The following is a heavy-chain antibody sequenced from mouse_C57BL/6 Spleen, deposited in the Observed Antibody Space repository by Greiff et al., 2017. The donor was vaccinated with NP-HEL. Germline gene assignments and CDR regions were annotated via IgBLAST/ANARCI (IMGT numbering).Heavy chain of an antibody. CDR1: GYAFTNYL. D-gene: IGHD3-2*02. V-gene: IGHV1-54*01. CDR2: INPGSGGT. Sequence: QLQQSGAELVRPGTSVKVSCKASGYAFTNYLIEWVKQRPGQGLEWIGVINPGSGGTNYNEKFKGKATLTADKSSSTAYMQLSSLTSEDSAVYFCARRGGGYGVFDYWGQGTTLTVSS. J-gene: IGHJ2*01. CDR3: ARRGGGYGVFDY.